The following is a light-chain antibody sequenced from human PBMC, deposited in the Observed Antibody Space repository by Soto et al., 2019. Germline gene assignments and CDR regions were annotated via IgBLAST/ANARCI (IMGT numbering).Light chain of an antibody. CDR3: QQYNSYS. J-gene: IGKJ1*01. CDR1: QSISNR. V-gene: IGKV1-5*01. CDR2: DAS. Sequence: DIQMTQSPSTLSASVGDGVTITCRASQSISNRLAWYQQRPGKAPKYLIYDASTLDSGAPSRFSGSGPGTEFTLSISSLQPDDFATYYCQQYNSYSFGQGTKVDIK.